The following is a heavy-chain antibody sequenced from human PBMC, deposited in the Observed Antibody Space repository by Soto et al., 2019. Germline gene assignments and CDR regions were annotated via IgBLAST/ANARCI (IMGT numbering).Heavy chain of an antibody. CDR2: ISSSSSYI. CDR1: VFTCSSYK. V-gene: IGHV3-21*01. Sequence: GWALRLYSAAPVFTCSSYKLICVCQPPGNRVEWVSSISSSSSYINYADSVKGRFTISRNNANTTLYRQMNSLIAEDTAVYYCARVTEQYSSSSRGYYYYYGMDVWGQGTTVTVSS. CDR3: ARVTEQYSSSSRGYYYYYGMDV. D-gene: IGHD6-6*01. J-gene: IGHJ6*02.